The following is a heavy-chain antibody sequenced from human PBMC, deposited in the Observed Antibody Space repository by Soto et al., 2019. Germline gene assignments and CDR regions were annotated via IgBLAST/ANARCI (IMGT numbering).Heavy chain of an antibody. V-gene: IGHV4-4*02. CDR2: IYHSGST. Sequence: QPPGKGLEWTGEIYHSGSTNYNPSLKSRVTISVDKSKNQLSLKLSSVTAADTAVYYCARVSGSYYYGMDVWGQGTTVTVSS. J-gene: IGHJ6*02. CDR3: ARVSGSYYYGMDV. D-gene: IGHD6-19*01.